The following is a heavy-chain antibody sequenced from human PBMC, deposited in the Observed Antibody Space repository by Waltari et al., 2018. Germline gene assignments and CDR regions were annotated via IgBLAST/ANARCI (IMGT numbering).Heavy chain of an antibody. CDR1: GGTFSSYA. D-gene: IGHD5-12*01. CDR3: ATGGEMATMTWEDV. V-gene: IGHV1-69*01. J-gene: IGHJ6*02. Sequence: QVQLVQSGAEVKKPGSSVKVSCKASGGTFSSYAISWVRQAPGQGLEWLGGIIPIFGTENYAQKFQGRVTITADESTSTAYMELSSLRSEDTAVYYCATGGEMATMTWEDVWGQGTTVTVSS. CDR2: IIPIFGTE.